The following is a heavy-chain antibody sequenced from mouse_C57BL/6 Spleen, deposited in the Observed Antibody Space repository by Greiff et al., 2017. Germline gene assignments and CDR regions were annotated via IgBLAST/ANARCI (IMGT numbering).Heavy chain of an antibody. CDR2: IHPSDSDT. CDR3: AIMDYYGSSYWFAY. V-gene: IGHV1-74*01. D-gene: IGHD1-1*01. J-gene: IGHJ3*01. Sequence: VQLQQPGAELVKPGASVKVSCKASGYTFTSYWMHWVKQRPGQGLEWIGRIHPSDSDTNYNQKFKGKATLTVDKSSSTTYMQLSSLTSEDSAVYYCAIMDYYGSSYWFAYWGQGTLVTVSA. CDR1: GYTFTSYW.